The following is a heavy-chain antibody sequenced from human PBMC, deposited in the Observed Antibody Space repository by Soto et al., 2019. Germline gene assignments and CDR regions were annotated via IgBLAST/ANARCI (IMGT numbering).Heavy chain of an antibody. V-gene: IGHV3-30-3*01. D-gene: IGHD5-12*01. J-gene: IGHJ4*02. CDR2: ISYDGSNK. CDR1: GFTFSSYA. Sequence: GGSLRLSCAASGFTFSSYAMHWVRQAPGKGLEWVAVISYDGSNKYYADSVKGRFTISRDNSKNTLYLQMNSLRAEDTAVYYCARGGGYGGFVYFDYWGQGTLVTVSS. CDR3: ARGGGYGGFVYFDY.